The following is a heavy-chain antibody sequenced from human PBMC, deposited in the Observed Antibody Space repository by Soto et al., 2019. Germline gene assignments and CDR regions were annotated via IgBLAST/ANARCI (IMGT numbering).Heavy chain of an antibody. J-gene: IGHJ5*02. V-gene: IGHV1-69*02. D-gene: IGHD4-17*01. CDR2: IIPILGIA. Sequence: QVQLVQSGAEVKKPGSSVKVSCKASGGTFSSYTISWVRQAPGQGLEWMGRIIPILGIANYAQKFQGRVTITADKSTSTAYMELSSLRSEDTAVYYCARAVAMTTGTSGLFDPWGQGTLVTVSS. CDR3: ARAVAMTTGTSGLFDP. CDR1: GGTFSSYT.